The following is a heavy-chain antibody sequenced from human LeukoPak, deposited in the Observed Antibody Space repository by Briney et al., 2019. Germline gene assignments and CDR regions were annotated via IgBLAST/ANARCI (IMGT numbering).Heavy chain of an antibody. Sequence: GGSLRLSCAASGFTFSSYAMSWVRQAPGKGLEWVSAISGSGGSTYYADSVKGRFTISRDNAKNSLHLQMNSLRAEDTAVYYCARGYGAPDAFDIWGQGTMVTVSS. CDR3: ARGYGAPDAFDI. CDR1: GFTFSSYA. D-gene: IGHD4-17*01. CDR2: ISGSGGST. V-gene: IGHV3-23*01. J-gene: IGHJ3*02.